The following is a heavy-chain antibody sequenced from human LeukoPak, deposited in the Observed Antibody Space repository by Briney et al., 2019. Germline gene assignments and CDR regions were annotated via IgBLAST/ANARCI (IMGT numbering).Heavy chain of an antibody. D-gene: IGHD5-18*01. CDR3: AKDQDGNTAMVVSY. CDR2: ISGSGGST. J-gene: IGHJ4*02. Sequence: GGSLRLSCAASGFTLSSYAMSWVRQAPGKGLEWVSVISGSGGSTYYADSVKGRFTISRDNSKNTVYLQMNSLRAEDTAVYYCAKDQDGNTAMVVSYWGQGTLVTVSS. V-gene: IGHV3-23*01. CDR1: GFTLSSYA.